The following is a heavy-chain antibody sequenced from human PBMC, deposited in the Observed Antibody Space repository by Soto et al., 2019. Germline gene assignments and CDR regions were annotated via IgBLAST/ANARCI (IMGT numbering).Heavy chain of an antibody. D-gene: IGHD6-19*01. J-gene: IGHJ4*02. CDR1: GFTFSDSW. Sequence: GGSLRLSCVASGFTFSDSWMHWVRQAPGKGLVWLSRIIGDGNGADYADFVKGRITISRDNARNRVYLQMNNLRDDDTAVYYWALVAVATRGIASWGQGTLVTVS. V-gene: IGHV3-74*01. CDR2: IIGDGNGA. CDR3: ALVAVATRGIAS.